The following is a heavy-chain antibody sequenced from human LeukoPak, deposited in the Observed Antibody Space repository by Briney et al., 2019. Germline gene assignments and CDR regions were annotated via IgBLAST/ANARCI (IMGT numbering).Heavy chain of an antibody. J-gene: IGHJ3*02. CDR3: AKDIGGYYSDAFDI. D-gene: IGHD3-22*01. Sequence: PGGSLRLSCAASGFTFDDYAMHWVRQAPGKGLEWVSGISWNSGSIGYADSVEGRFTISRDNAKNSLYLQMNSLRAEDMALYYCAKDIGGYYSDAFDIWGQGTMVTVSS. V-gene: IGHV3-9*03. CDR1: GFTFDDYA. CDR2: ISWNSGSI.